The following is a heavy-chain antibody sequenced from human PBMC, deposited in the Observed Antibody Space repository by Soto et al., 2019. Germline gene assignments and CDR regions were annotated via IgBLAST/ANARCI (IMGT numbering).Heavy chain of an antibody. CDR3: AREASSGSYSSNGMDV. CDR1: GGSISSGGYY. D-gene: IGHD3-10*01. J-gene: IGHJ6*02. CDR2: IYYSGST. V-gene: IGHV4-31*03. Sequence: QVQLQESGPGLVKPSQTLSLTCTVSGGSISSGGYYWSWIRQHPGKGLEWIGYIYYSGSTYYNPSLKSRVTISVDTSKNQFSLKLSSVTAADTAVYYCAREASSGSYSSNGMDVWGQGTTVTVSS.